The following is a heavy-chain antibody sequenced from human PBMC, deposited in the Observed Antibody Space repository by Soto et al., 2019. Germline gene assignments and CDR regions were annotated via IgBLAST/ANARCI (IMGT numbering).Heavy chain of an antibody. Sequence: PGGSLRLSCAVSGITVSSYYTSWVRQAAGKGLEWVSVIYAGTITYYADSVKGRFTIYRDNSKNTLNLEMNSLRVEDTAVYYCARIPYDNSGTIFDYWGQGTLVTV. J-gene: IGHJ4*02. CDR3: ARIPYDNSGTIFDY. CDR1: GITVSSYY. D-gene: IGHD3-22*01. CDR2: IYAGTIT. V-gene: IGHV3-53*01.